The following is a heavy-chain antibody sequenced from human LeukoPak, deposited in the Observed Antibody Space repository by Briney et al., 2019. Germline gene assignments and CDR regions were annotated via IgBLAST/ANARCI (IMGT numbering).Heavy chain of an antibody. CDR1: GFTFSSYA. J-gene: IGHJ4*02. Sequence: GGSLRLSCAASGFTFSSYAVSWVRQAPGKGLEWVSAISGSGGSTYYADSVKGRLTISRDNAKNTLYLQMNSLRAEDTAVYYCAKDSHYFDYWGQGTLVTVPS. V-gene: IGHV3-23*01. CDR3: AKDSHYFDY. CDR2: ISGSGGST.